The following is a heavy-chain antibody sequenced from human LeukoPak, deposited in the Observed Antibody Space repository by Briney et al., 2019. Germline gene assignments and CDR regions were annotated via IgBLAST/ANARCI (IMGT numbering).Heavy chain of an antibody. V-gene: IGHV3-23*01. J-gene: IGHJ4*02. CDR3: AKNLRVYFFDY. CDR1: GFTFSSYA. CDR2: ISGSGGST. Sequence: GASLTLSCAASGFTFSSYAMSWLRQAPGKGLEWGSSISGSGGSTYYADSVKGGFTISRDNSKSALYLQMNCLRAGDTAGYYCAKNLRVYFFDYWGQGTLVSVSS. D-gene: IGHD4-17*01.